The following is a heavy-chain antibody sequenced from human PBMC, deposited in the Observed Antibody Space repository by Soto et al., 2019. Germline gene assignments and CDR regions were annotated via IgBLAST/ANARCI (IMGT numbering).Heavy chain of an antibody. CDR3: GNTANYGGNPLGY. CDR1: GGSISSYY. Sequence: SETLSLTCTVSGGSISSYYWSWIRQPPGKGLEWIGYIYYSGSTNYNPSLKSRVTISVDTSKNQFSLKLSSVTAADTAVYYGGNTANYGGNPLGYWGQGTLVTVSS. CDR2: IYYSGST. V-gene: IGHV4-59*01. J-gene: IGHJ4*02. D-gene: IGHD4-17*01.